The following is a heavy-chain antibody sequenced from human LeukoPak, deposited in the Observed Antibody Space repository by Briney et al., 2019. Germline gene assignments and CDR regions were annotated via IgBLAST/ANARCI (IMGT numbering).Heavy chain of an antibody. J-gene: IGHJ4*02. CDR1: GFTFDDYA. V-gene: IGHV3-9*01. D-gene: IGHD6-13*01. CDR2: IRGNIASI. Sequence: PGGSLRLSCAASGFTFDDYAMHWVRHAPGNGLEWVSGIRGNIASIAYADSVKGRFTISRDNAKNSLYLRMVSVRTTDTALYYCAKGSRLNIAAARSYFDYWGQGTLVTVSS. CDR3: AKGSRLNIAAARSYFDY.